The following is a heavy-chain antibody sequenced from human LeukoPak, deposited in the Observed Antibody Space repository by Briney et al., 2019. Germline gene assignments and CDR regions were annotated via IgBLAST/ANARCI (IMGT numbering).Heavy chain of an antibody. Sequence: GGSLRLSCAASGFTVSSNYMSWVRQAPGKGLEWVSVIYSGGSTYYADSVKGRFTISRDNSKNTLYLQMNSLRAEDTAVYYCAKLRITMMEGAFDIWGQGTVVTVSS. CDR3: AKLRITMMEGAFDI. V-gene: IGHV3-53*01. J-gene: IGHJ3*02. CDR2: IYSGGST. CDR1: GFTVSSNY. D-gene: IGHD3-22*01.